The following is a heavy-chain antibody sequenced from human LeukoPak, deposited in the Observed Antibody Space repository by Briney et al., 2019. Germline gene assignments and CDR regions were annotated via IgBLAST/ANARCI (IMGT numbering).Heavy chain of an antibody. CDR2: IYYSGST. CDR1: GGSISSSSYY. Sequence: SETLSLTCNVSGGSISSSSYYWGWIRQPPGKGLEWIGSIYYSGSTYYNPSLKSRVTISVDTSKNQFSLKLSPVTAADTAVYYCARQNSPMKIFGVVSRWFDPWGQGTLVTVSS. V-gene: IGHV4-39*01. CDR3: ARQNSPMKIFGVVSRWFDP. J-gene: IGHJ5*02. D-gene: IGHD3-3*01.